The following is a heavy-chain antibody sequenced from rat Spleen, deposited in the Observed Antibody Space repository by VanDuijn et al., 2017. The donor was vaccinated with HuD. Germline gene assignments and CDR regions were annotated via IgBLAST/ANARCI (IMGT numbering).Heavy chain of an antibody. V-gene: IGHV5S13*01. CDR2: ISTGGGDT. J-gene: IGHJ2*01. CDR3: ASRDY. CDR1: GFTYNDYA. Sequence: EVQLVESGGDLVQPGGSLKLSCAASGFTYNDYAMAWVRQAPAKGLEWVATISTGGGDTYYRDSVKGRFTISRDNAKTTLYLQMDSLRSEDTATYYCASRDYWGQGVMVTVSS.